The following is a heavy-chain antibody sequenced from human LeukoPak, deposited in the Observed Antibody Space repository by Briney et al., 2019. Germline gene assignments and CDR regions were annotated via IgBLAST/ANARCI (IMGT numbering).Heavy chain of an antibody. CDR1: GYTFTSYG. CDR2: ISASNGNT. CDR3: ARDRVRYCSSTSCPQHGSNV. J-gene: IGHJ6*02. Sequence: ASVKVSCKASGYTFTSYGISWVRQAPGQGLEWMGWISASNGNTNYAQKLQGRVTMTTDTSTSTAYMELRSLRHDDTAVYYCARDRVRYCSSTSCPQHGSNVWGQETTVTVSS. D-gene: IGHD2-2*01. V-gene: IGHV1-18*01.